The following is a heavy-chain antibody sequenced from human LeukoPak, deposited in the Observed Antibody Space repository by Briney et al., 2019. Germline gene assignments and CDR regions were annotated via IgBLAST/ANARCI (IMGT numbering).Heavy chain of an antibody. Sequence: GESLKISCTGSGYSFANYWIAWVRPMPGKGLEWMGIIYPGDSDNTYSPSFQGQVTISADKSISTAYVQWSSLKASDTAIYYCAIWAAGRYYIDYWGQGNLVTVSS. CDR2: IYPGDSDN. CDR3: AIWAAGRYYIDY. J-gene: IGHJ4*02. CDR1: GYSFANYW. D-gene: IGHD3-10*01. V-gene: IGHV5-51*01.